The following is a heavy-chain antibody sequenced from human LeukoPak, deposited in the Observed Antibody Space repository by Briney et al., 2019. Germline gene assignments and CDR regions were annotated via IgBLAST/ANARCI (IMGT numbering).Heavy chain of an antibody. CDR2: IYSGGST. Sequence: GGSLRLSCVVSGATVNSRYMSWVRQAPGKGLEWVSMIYSGGSTFYADSVKGRFTISRDNAKNTLYLQMNSLRAEDTALYYCARGGYGAHMGWGQGTLVTVSS. V-gene: IGHV3-66*01. J-gene: IGHJ4*02. CDR3: ARGGYGAHMG. CDR1: GATVNSRY. D-gene: IGHD4-17*01.